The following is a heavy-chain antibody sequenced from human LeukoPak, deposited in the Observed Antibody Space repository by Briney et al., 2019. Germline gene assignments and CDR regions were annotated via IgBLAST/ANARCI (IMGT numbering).Heavy chain of an antibody. CDR2: IKGDGSST. V-gene: IGHV3-74*01. J-gene: IGHJ4*02. CDR3: ARGGGGLGY. CDR1: GFTFSGFW. Sequence: GGSLRLSCAASGFTFSGFWMHWVRQAPGKGLEWVSSIKGDGSSTNYADSVKGRFTISRDNAKNTLYLQMNSLRAEDTAVYYCARGGGGLGYWGQGTLVTVSS. D-gene: IGHD3-16*01.